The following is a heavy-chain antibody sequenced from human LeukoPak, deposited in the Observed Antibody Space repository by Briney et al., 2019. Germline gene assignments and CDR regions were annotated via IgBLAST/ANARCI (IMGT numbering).Heavy chain of an antibody. Sequence: ASVKVSCKALGYSFRDHHVIWVRQAPGQGLEWMGWIHPGTGDTKFGQNFQGRLTMTWDTSITTAYMDLVELTSDDTAVYYCSSHYGPGPVWGQGTLVTASS. CDR2: IHPGTGDT. J-gene: IGHJ4*02. V-gene: IGHV1-2*02. CDR1: GYSFRDHH. D-gene: IGHD3-10*01. CDR3: SSHYGPGPV.